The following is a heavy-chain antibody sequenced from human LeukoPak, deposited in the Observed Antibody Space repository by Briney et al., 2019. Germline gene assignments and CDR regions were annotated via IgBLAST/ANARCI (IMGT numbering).Heavy chain of an antibody. V-gene: IGHV4-39*01. CDR2: IYYSGST. Sequence: SETLSLTCTVSGGSISSSSYYWGWIRQPPGKGLEWIGSIYYSGSTYYNPSLKSRVTISVDTSKNQFSLKLSSVTAADTAVFYCARSDIAARPHLDYWGQGTLVTVSS. CDR3: ARSDIAARPHLDY. D-gene: IGHD6-6*01. CDR1: GGSISSSSYY. J-gene: IGHJ4*02.